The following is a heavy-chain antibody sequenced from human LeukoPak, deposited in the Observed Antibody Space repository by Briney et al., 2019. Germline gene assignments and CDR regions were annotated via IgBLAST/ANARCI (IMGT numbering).Heavy chain of an antibody. V-gene: IGHV1-18*01. D-gene: IGHD3-9*01. CDR1: GYTFTSYG. J-gene: IGHJ3*01. CDR2: ISAHNGNT. CDR3: ARGLRDGLTGNDVLDV. Sequence: ASVKVSCKASGYTFTSYGISWVRQAPGQGLEWMGWISAHNGNTNYAQKLQGRVTMTTDTSTTTAYMELSSLTSEDTALYYCARGLRDGLTGNDVLDVWGLGTMVIVTS.